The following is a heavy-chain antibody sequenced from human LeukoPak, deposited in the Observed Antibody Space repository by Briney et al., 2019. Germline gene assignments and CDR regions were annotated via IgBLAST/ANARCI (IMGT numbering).Heavy chain of an antibody. J-gene: IGHJ4*02. CDR2: INHSGST. V-gene: IGHV4-34*01. CDR1: GGSFSGYY. Sequence: SETLSLTCAVYGGSFSGYYWSWIRQPPGKGLEWIGEINHSGSTNYNPSLKSRVPISADTSKNKFSLKLSSVTAADTAVYYCVRGLNIVVVWGQGTLVTVSS. D-gene: IGHD2-15*01. CDR3: VRGLNIVVV.